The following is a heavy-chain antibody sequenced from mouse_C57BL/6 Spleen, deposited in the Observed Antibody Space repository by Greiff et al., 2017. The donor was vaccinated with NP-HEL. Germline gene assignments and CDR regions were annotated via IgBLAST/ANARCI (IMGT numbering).Heavy chain of an antibody. CDR2: IDPSDSET. Sequence: VQLQQSGAELVRPGSSVKLSCKASGYTFTSYWMHWVKQRPIQGLEWIGNIDPSDSETHYNQKFKDKATLTVDKSSSTAYMQLSSLTSEDSAVYYCARERYYGSSPWFAYWGQGTLVTVSA. J-gene: IGHJ3*01. V-gene: IGHV1-52*01. CDR1: GYTFTSYW. D-gene: IGHD1-1*01. CDR3: ARERYYGSSPWFAY.